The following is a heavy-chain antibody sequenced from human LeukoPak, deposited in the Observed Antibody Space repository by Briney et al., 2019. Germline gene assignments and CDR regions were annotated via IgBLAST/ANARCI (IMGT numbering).Heavy chain of an antibody. Sequence: SETLSLTCTVSGDSINNHYWSWIRQSPGKGLEWIGFIYTRGSTNYNPSLKSRVTMSGDTSKNQVSLTLNSVTAADTAVYYCARVDTAMAYDYWGQGTLVTVSS. CDR1: GDSINNHY. CDR2: IYTRGST. CDR3: ARVDTAMAYDY. D-gene: IGHD5-18*01. V-gene: IGHV4-4*09. J-gene: IGHJ4*02.